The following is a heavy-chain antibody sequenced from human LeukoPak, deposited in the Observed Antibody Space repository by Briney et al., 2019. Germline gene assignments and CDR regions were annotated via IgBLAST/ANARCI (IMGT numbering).Heavy chain of an antibody. CDR3: ARDPRNIGLAP. J-gene: IGHJ5*02. V-gene: IGHV3-74*01. Sequence: GGSLRLSCAASAFTFSSYWMHWVRQAPGKGLVWVSRVNSDGSSTNYADLVKGRFTMSRDNVKNTLYLQMNSLRAEDTAVYYCARDPRNIGLAPWGQGTLVTVSS. D-gene: IGHD5-12*01. CDR1: AFTFSSYW. CDR2: VNSDGSST.